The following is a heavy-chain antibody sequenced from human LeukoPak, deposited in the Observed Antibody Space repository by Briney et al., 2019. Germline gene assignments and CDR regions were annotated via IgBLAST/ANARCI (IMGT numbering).Heavy chain of an antibody. CDR3: ARDWPYCSSTSCYLFDY. CDR1: GFTFSSYS. CDR2: ISSSSSYI. V-gene: IGHV3-21*01. Sequence: PGGSLRLSCAASGFTFSSYSMNWVRQAPGKGLEWVSSISSSSSYIYYADSVKGRFTIFRDNAKNSLYLQMNSLRAEDTAAYYCARDWPYCSSTSCYLFDYWGQGTLVTVSS. D-gene: IGHD2-2*01. J-gene: IGHJ4*02.